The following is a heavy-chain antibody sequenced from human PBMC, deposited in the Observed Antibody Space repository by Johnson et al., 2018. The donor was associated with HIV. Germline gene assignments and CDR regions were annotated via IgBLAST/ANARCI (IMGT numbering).Heavy chain of an antibody. Sequence: QEKLVESGGGVVQPGRSLRLSCAASGFTFSSYAMHWVRQAPGKGLEWVSVIDSGDTTYYADSVKDRFTISRDNSKNTLYLQMNSLRAEDTAVYYCAKDRGYGGNLDAFDIWGQGTMVTVSS. J-gene: IGHJ3*02. CDR1: GFTFSSYA. CDR3: AKDRGYGGNLDAFDI. CDR2: IDSGDTT. V-gene: IGHV3-NL1*01. D-gene: IGHD4-23*01.